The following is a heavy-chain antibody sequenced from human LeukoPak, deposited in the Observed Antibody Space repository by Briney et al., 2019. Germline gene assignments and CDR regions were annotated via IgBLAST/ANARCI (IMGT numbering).Heavy chain of an antibody. J-gene: IGHJ5*02. CDR1: GGSFSGYY. CDR3: ARGRWQWLA. Sequence: SETLSLTCAVYGGSFSGYYWSWIRQPPGKGLEWIGEINHSGSTNYNPSLKSRVTISVDTSKNQFSLKLSSVTASDTAVYYCARGRWQWLAWGQGTLVTVSS. V-gene: IGHV4-34*01. CDR2: INHSGST. D-gene: IGHD6-19*01.